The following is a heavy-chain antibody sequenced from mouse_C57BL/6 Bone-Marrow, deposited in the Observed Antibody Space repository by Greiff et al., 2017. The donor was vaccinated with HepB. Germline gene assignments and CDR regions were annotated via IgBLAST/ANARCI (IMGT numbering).Heavy chain of an antibody. D-gene: IGHD1-1*01. CDR3: TPSSYGSLYFDY. CDR1: GFNIKDDY. Sequence: VQLQQSGAELVRPGASVKLSCTASGFNIKDDYMHWVKQRPEQGLEWIGWIDPENGDTEYASKFQGKATITADTSSNTAYLPLSRLTSEDTAVYYCTPSSYGSLYFDYWGQGTTLTVSS. J-gene: IGHJ2*01. V-gene: IGHV14-4*01. CDR2: IDPENGDT.